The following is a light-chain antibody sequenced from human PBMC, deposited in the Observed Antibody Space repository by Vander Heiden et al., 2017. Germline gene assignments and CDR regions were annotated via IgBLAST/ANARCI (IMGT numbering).Light chain of an antibody. CDR2: AAS. Sequence: LSLTLSPSLVSASPGARVTIRWRMSQDVSRHLAWFQQKPGKAPELLIYAASTLQSGVASRFSGGGSGTDFSLTISPLQSEDFATYFCLHYHNFPHTFGQGTRVEIK. CDR3: LHYHNFPHT. J-gene: IGKJ2*01. CDR1: QDVSRH. V-gene: IGKV1D-8*01.